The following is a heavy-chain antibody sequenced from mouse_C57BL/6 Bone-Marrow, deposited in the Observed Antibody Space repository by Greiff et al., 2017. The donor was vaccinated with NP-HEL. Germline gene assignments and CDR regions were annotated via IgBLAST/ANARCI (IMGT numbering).Heavy chain of an antibody. CDR2: INPGSGGT. J-gene: IGHJ4*01. V-gene: IGHV1-54*01. Sequence: QVQLQQSGAELVRPGTSVKVSCKASGYAFTNYLIEWVKQRPGQGLEWIGVINPGSGGTNYNEKFKGKATLTADKSSSTAYMQLSSLTSEDSAVYFCEKEEMRDYWGQGTSVTVSS. CDR1: GYAFTNYL. CDR3: EKEEMRDY.